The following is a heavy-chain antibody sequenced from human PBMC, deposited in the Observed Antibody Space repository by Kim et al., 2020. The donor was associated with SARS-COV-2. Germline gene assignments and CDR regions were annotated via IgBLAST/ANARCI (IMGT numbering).Heavy chain of an antibody. J-gene: IGHJ5*02. V-gene: IGHV1-46*01. CDR3: ARDSTGIRARFDP. Sequence: ASVKVSCKASGYTFTIYYIHWVRQAPGQGLEWMGIINRSGGSTSYAQKFQGRVTMTRDTSTSTVYMELSSLRSEDTAVYYCARDSTGIRARFDPWGQGTLVTVSS. CDR1: GYTFTIYY. CDR2: INRSGGST. D-gene: IGHD6-13*01.